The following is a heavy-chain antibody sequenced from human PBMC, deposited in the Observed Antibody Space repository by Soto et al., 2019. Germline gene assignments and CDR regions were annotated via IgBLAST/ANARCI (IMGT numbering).Heavy chain of an antibody. V-gene: IGHV3-7*01. D-gene: IGHD5-12*01. J-gene: IGHJ6*02. CDR3: AISGSEVDV. CDR1: GFTFSNYW. Sequence: EVQLVESGGGLVQPGGSLRLSCAVSGFTFSNYWMTWVRQAPGKGLEWVANIKEDGSEKHYVDSVKGRFTISRDNAENSLYLQMNSLRAEDTAVYYCAISGSEVDVWGQGTTVTVSS. CDR2: IKEDGSEK.